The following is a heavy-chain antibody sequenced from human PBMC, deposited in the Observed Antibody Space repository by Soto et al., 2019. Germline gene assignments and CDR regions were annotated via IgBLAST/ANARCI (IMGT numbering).Heavy chain of an antibody. Sequence: GWIRQPPGKGLEFIGTVYYSGGAHXNSSLKSRVTISVDTANXQVXLRMRSLTAADTAVYYCGRVVEGXTRHTDLDSWGQGTXVTVSS. J-gene: IGHJ5*01. CDR3: GRVVEGXTRHTDLDS. D-gene: IGHD2-21*01. V-gene: IGHV4-39*01. CDR2: VYYSGGA.